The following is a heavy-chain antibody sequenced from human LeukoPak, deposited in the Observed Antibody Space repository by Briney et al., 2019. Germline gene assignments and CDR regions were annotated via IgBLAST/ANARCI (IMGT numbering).Heavy chain of an antibody. Sequence: SETLSLTCTVSGGSISTYYWSWIRQPPGKGLEWIGYIYYSGTTNFNPSLKSRVTLSVDTSKNQFSLKLSSVTAADTAVYYCARGSSSWVNWFDPWGQGTLVTVSS. D-gene: IGHD6-13*01. CDR3: ARGSSSWVNWFDP. J-gene: IGHJ5*02. CDR1: GGSISTYY. CDR2: IYYSGTT. V-gene: IGHV4-59*01.